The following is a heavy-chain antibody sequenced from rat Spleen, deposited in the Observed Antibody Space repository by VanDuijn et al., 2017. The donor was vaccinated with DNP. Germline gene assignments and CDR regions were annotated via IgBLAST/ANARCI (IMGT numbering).Heavy chain of an antibody. J-gene: IGHJ2*01. CDR2: IWSGGNT. D-gene: IGHD4-3*01. Sequence: QVQLRESGPGLVQPSQTLSLTCTVAGFSLTNYDVHWVRQPPGKGLEWMGAIWSGGNTEYNSALKSRLSISRDTSKSQVSLKMNSLQTEDTAIYFCTRPLSRGTGYFDYWGQGVMVTVSS. CDR3: TRPLSRGTGYFDY. V-gene: IGHV2-1*01. CDR1: GFSLTNYD.